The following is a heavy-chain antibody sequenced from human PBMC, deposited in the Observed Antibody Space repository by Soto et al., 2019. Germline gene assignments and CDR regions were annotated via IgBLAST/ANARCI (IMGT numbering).Heavy chain of an antibody. CDR2: IYTGDSDT. CDR3: ARVQAVAGKDAFDI. D-gene: IGHD6-19*01. CDR1: GYSFTSYW. V-gene: IGHV5-51*01. J-gene: IGHJ3*02. Sequence: GESLKISCKGSGYSFTSYWNGWVRQMPGKGLEWMGIIYTGDSDTRDSPSFQGQVTISADKSISTAYLQWSSLKASDTAMYYCARVQAVAGKDAFDIWGQGTMVTVS.